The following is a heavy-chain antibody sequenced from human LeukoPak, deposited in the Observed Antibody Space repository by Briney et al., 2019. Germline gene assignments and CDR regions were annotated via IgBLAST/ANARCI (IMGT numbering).Heavy chain of an antibody. V-gene: IGHV3-30*02. CDR2: IRYDGSNK. J-gene: IGHJ5*02. D-gene: IGHD3-3*01. CDR1: GFTFSSYG. Sequence: GGSLRLSCAASGFTFSSYGMHWVRQAPGKGLEWEAFIRYDGSNKYYADSVKGRFTISRDNSKNTLYLQMNSLRAEDTAVYYCAKEGDFWSGYYTDWFDPWGQGTLVTVSS. CDR3: AKEGDFWSGYYTDWFDP.